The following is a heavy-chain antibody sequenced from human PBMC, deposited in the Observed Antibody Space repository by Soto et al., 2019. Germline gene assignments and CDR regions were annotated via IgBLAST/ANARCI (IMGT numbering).Heavy chain of an antibody. D-gene: IGHD3-9*01. Sequence: QVQLQESGPGLVKPSQTLSLTCTVSGGSISSGDYFWSWIRQSPGKGLEWIGYISSIGGTYYNPSLKSRVSVSRDTSKNKFSLKLSSVTTTHTAVYYCARGLVIRPYYYHGMDVWGQGTTVTVSS. CDR3: ARGLVIRPYYYHGMDV. V-gene: IGHV4-30-4*01. J-gene: IGHJ6*02. CDR2: ISSIGGT. CDR1: GGSISSGDYF.